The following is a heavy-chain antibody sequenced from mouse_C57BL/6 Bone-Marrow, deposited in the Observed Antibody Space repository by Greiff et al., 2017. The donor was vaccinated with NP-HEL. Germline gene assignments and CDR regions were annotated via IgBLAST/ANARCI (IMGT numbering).Heavy chain of an antibody. D-gene: IGHD4-1*01. Sequence: QVQLQQPGAELVMPGASVKLSCKASGYTFTSYWMHWVKQRPGQGLEWIGEIDPSDSYTNYNQKFKGQSTLTVDKSSSTAYMQLSSLTSEDSAVYYCARDWDYWGQGTTLTVSS. CDR1: GYTFTSYW. CDR2: IDPSDSYT. J-gene: IGHJ2*01. CDR3: ARDWDY. V-gene: IGHV1-69*01.